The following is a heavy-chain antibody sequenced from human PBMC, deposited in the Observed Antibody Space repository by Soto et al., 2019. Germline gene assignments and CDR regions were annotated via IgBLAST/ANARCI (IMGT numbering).Heavy chain of an antibody. CDR1: GFIFSDYY. J-gene: IGHJ4*02. V-gene: IGHV3-7*01. CDR2: IRHDASGQ. D-gene: IGHD3-10*01. CDR3: VRDEGTMTLPRGARTQFDY. Sequence: EVHLVESGGGLVQPGGSLRLSCVASGFIFSDYYMSWVRQAPGKGLEWVANIRHDASGQYYLDSLKGRFTISRDNAQNSLYLQMNSVTTEDTAVYYCVRDEGTMTLPRGARTQFDYWGQGTLVSVSS.